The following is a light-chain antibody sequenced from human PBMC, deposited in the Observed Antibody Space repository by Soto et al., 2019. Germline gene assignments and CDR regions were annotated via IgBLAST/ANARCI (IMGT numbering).Light chain of an antibody. CDR1: SSNIGNDY. J-gene: IGLJ1*01. CDR2: DNY. V-gene: IGLV1-51*01. Sequence: QSVLTQPPSVSAAPGQKVTISCSGSSSNIGNDYVSWYQQLPGTAPKLLIYDNYKRPSGIPDRFSGSKSGTSGTLGITGLQTGDEADYYCGTWDSIVSAYDFGTGTKVTVL. CDR3: GTWDSIVSAYD.